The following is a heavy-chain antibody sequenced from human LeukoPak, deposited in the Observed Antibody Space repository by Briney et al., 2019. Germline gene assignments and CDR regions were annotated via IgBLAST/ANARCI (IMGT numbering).Heavy chain of an antibody. CDR1: GFXFNSYE. J-gene: IGHJ4*02. V-gene: IGHV3-48*03. CDR3: ARGPYDF. CDR2: ISSSGNTI. Sequence: GGSLRLSCAASGFXFNSYEISWVRQAPGRGLEWVSYISSSGNTIYYADSVRGRFTISRDNAKNSLYLQMNSLRVEDTAVYFCARGPYDFWGQGTLVTVSS.